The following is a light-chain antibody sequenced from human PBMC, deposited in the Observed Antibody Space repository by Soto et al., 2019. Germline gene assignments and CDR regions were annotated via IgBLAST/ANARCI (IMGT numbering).Light chain of an antibody. CDR2: RND. CDR1: NSRSGSNY. CDR3: AKWDDSLRVYV. J-gene: IGLJ1*01. V-gene: IGLV1-47*01. Sequence: QSALPQPPSASGTPGQRVTISCSTSNSRSGSNYVYWYQQLPGTAPKLLTYRNDQRPSGVPDRFSGSKSGTSASLVISGLRSEDEADYYCAKWDDSLRVYVFGTGTKVTVL.